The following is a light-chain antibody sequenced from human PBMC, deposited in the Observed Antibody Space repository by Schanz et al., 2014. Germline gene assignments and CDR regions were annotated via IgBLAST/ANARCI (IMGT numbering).Light chain of an antibody. J-gene: IGLJ1*01. CDR2: DVS. CDR1: SSDVGGYNY. Sequence: QSALTQPASVSGSPGQSITISCTGTSSDVGGYNYVSWYQHHPGKAPKLMIYDVSNRPSGVSNRFSASKSGNTASLTISGLQTEDEADYYCCSYAGDYTDVFGTGTKLTVL. CDR3: CSYAGDYTDV. V-gene: IGLV2-14*03.